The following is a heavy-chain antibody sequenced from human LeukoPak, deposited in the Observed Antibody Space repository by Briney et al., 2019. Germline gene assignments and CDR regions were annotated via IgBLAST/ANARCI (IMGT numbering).Heavy chain of an antibody. CDR3: VRTGSGYSYGYLLY. CDR2: ISAYNGNT. J-gene: IGHJ4*02. CDR1: GGTFSSYT. Sequence: ASVKVSCKASGGTFSSYTISWVRQAPGQGLEWMGWISAYNGNTSYAQKLQGRVTMTTDTSTSTAYTELRSLRSDDTAVYYCVRTGSGYSYGYLLYWGQGTLVTVSS. D-gene: IGHD5-18*01. V-gene: IGHV1-18*01.